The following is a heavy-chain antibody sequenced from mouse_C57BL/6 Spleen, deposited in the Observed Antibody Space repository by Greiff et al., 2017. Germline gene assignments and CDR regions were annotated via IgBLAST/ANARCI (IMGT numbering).Heavy chain of an antibody. CDR1: GYAFSSSW. V-gene: IGHV1-82*01. J-gene: IGHJ2*01. D-gene: IGHD1-1*01. CDR2: IYPGDGDT. CDR3: ARGYYYGSRYFDY. Sequence: QVQLQQSGPELVKPGASVKISCKASGYAFSSSWMNWVKQRPGTGLEWIGRIYPGDGDTNYNGKFKGKATLTADKSSSTAYMQLSSLTSEDSAVYFCARGYYYGSRYFDYWGQGTTLTVSS.